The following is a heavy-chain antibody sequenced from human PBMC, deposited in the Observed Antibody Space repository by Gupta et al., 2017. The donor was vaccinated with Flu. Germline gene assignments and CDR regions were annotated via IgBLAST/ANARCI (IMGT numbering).Heavy chain of an antibody. CDR3: LRAVIRLGELSIYPGAFDI. D-gene: IGHD3-16*02. V-gene: IGHV1-46*01. CDR1: GYTFTSHY. Sequence: QVQLVQSGPEVKKPGASVMVSCKTSGYTFTSHYIHWVRQAPGQGLEWMGVINPSGGSTKYAQQFQDRVTMTRDTSTGTVYMDLSSLRSDDTAVYYCLRAVIRLGELSIYPGAFDIWGQGTMVAVSS. J-gene: IGHJ3*02. CDR2: INPSGGST.